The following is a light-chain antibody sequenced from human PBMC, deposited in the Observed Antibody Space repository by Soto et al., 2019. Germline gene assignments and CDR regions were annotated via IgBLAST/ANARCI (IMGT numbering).Light chain of an antibody. V-gene: IGLV1-44*01. CDR2: SNN. Sequence: QPVLTQPPSASGTPGQRVTISCSGSSSNIGSNPVNWYQQLPGTAPKLLIYSNNQRPSGVPDRFSGSKSGTSASLAISGLQSEDEANYYCAAWDDSLNRDVVFGGGTKLTVL. CDR3: AAWDDSLNRDVV. J-gene: IGLJ2*01. CDR1: SSNIGSNP.